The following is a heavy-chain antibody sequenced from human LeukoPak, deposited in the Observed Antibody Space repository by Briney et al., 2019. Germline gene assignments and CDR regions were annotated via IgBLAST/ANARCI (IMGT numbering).Heavy chain of an antibody. CDR2: ISGRGGDT. J-gene: IGHJ4*02. CDR1: GFTFTNYA. D-gene: IGHD1-1*01. V-gene: IGHV3-23*01. CDR3: ARDGHEWNDVDY. Sequence: GGSLRLSCAASGFTFTNYAMTWVRQAPGKGLEWVSTISGRGGDTYYADSVKGRFTISRDNSKNTLYLQMNSLRAEDTAVYYCARDGHEWNDVDYWGQGTVVTVSS.